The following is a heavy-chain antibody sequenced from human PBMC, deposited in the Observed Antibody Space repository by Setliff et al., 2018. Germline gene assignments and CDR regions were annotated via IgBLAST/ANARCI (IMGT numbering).Heavy chain of an antibody. V-gene: IGHV4-39*01. J-gene: IGHJ6*03. CDR1: GGSFSTSSDY. CDR3: ARQKYWSGYYGEGYYYYMDV. CDR2: INYSGRN. D-gene: IGHD3-3*01. Sequence: LSLTCNVSGGSFSTSSDYWGWIRQPPGKGLEWIGSINYSGRNYYNPSLKSRVTIFADTSKNQFSLLLNSVTAADTALYYCARQKYWSGYYGEGYYYYMDVWAKGPRSPSP.